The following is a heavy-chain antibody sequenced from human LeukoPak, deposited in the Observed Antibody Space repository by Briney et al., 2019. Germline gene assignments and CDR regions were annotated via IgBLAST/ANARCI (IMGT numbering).Heavy chain of an antibody. CDR2: IVVGSGNT. D-gene: IGHD2-15*01. CDR1: GFTFTSSA. CDR3: AATVHYCSGGGCYNHYYGMDV. Sequence: TSVKVSCKASGFTFTSSAMQWVRQARGQRLEWIGWIVVGSGNTNSAQKFQERVTITRDMSTGTAYMELSGLRSEDTAVYYCAATVHYCSGGGCYNHYYGMDVWGRGTTVTVSS. J-gene: IGHJ6*02. V-gene: IGHV1-58*02.